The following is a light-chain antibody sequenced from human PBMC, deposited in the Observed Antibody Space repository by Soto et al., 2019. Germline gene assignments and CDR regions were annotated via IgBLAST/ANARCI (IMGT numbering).Light chain of an antibody. CDR3: QQNYKTPLT. J-gene: IGKJ4*01. V-gene: IGKV1-39*01. CDR1: QYISNH. CDR2: SAS. Sequence: DIQMTQSPSSLSASVGDTVTMTCRASQYISNHLNWYRQQPGKAPNLLIFSASTLQSGVPSRFSGSGSGTDFTLTIRSLQPEDFATYYCQQNYKTPLTFGGGTRVEIK.